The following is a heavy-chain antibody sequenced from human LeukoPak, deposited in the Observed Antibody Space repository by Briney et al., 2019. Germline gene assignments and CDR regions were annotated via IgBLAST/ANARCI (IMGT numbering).Heavy chain of an antibody. D-gene: IGHD6-19*01. CDR2: ISGSGSNT. V-gene: IGHV3-23*01. CDR3: AKGVAVASPYYFDY. J-gene: IGHJ4*02. Sequence: GGSLRLSCAASGFTFSSYAMRWVRQAPGKGLEWVSPISGSGSNTYYADSVKGRFTISRDNSKNTLYLQMNSLRAEDTAVYYCAKGVAVASPYYFDYWGQGTLVTVSS. CDR1: GFTFSSYA.